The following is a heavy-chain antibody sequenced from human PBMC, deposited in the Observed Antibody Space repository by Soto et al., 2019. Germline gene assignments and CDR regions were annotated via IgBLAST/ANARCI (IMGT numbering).Heavy chain of an antibody. D-gene: IGHD6-6*01. CDR3: ARINKYSSSSGHYYYYGMDV. V-gene: IGHV2-70*18. CDR1: GGSISSYYW. Sequence: TLSLTCTVSGGSISSYYWSWIRQPPGKALEWLALIEWDDDKYYSTSLKTRLTISKDTSKNQVVLTMTNMDPVDTATYYCARINKYSSSSGHYYYYGMDVWGQGTTVTVSS. CDR2: IEWDDDK. J-gene: IGHJ6*02.